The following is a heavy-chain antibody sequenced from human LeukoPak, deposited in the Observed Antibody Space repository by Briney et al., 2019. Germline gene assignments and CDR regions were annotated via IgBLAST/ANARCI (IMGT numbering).Heavy chain of an antibody. CDR2: INPNSGGT. D-gene: IGHD3-22*01. Sequence: GASVKVSCKASGYTFTSYDINWVRQATGQGLEWMGWINPNSGGTNYAQKFQGRVTMTRDTSISTAYMELSRLRSDDTAVYYCATHYYDSSGYGLYWGQGTLVTVSS. CDR1: GYTFTSYD. CDR3: ATHYYDSSGYGLY. J-gene: IGHJ4*02. V-gene: IGHV1-2*02.